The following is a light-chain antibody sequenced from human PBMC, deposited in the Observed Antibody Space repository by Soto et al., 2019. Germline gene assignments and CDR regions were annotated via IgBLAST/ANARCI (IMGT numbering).Light chain of an antibody. CDR1: QSVSSGY. Sequence: EIVMTQSPATLSLSPGERATLSCRASQSVSSGYLAWYQQKPGQAPRLLIYGASIRAAGIPDRFSGSGSGAVFTLTISRLEPEDFAVYYCQQRSDWLTFGGGTKVDIK. CDR2: GAS. CDR3: QQRSDWLT. J-gene: IGKJ4*01. V-gene: IGKV3D-20*02.